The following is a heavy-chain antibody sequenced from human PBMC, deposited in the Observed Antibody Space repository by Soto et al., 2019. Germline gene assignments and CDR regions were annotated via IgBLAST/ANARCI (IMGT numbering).Heavy chain of an antibody. CDR3: ARAGLSSSRPSYYGYGMDV. CDR1: GGTFSSNS. D-gene: IGHD3-16*01. Sequence: SGAEVKRPGSSVKVSCKASGGTFSSNSINWVRQAPGPGLEWMGSIIPLFGTTDYAQTFQGRVTISADKFTNTAYMEPSSLRSEDPAVYFCARAGLSSSRPSYYGYGMDVWGQGTTVTVSS. V-gene: IGHV1-69*06. CDR2: IIPLFGTT. J-gene: IGHJ6*02.